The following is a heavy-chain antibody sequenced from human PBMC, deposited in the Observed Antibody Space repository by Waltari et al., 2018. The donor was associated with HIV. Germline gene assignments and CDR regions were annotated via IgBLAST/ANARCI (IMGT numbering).Heavy chain of an antibody. CDR3: AKGVRFLGP. J-gene: IGHJ5*02. CDR1: GFTVKNEY. D-gene: IGHD3-3*01. CDR2: IYGNGET. V-gene: IGHV3-53*05. Sequence: ATGGVFVQPGGSLSLCCRVSGFTVKNEYMTWVRRSTSRGLEWIGTIYGNGETYSAASMRGRLFISRDNPGNRVFLHINNVNFADTASYFCAKGVRFLGPWSQETPVTVSS.